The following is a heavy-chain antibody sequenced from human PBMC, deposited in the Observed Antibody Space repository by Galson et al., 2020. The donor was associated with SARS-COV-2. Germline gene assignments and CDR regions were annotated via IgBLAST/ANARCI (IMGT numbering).Heavy chain of an antibody. CDR3: AKEREAMDV. D-gene: IGHD1-26*01. J-gene: IGHJ6*04. Sequence: LGESLKISCAGSGFAFGNYAMTWVRQAPGKGLEWVSTISNSGYGYGPYYADSVKGRFTISRDDSKNTLFLQLNSLRAEDTAVYYCAKEREAMDVWGKGTTVTVSS. V-gene: IGHV3-23*01. CDR2: ISNSGYGYGP. CDR1: GFAFGNYA.